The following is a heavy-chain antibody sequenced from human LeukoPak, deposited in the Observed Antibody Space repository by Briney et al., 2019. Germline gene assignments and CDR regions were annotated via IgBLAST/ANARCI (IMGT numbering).Heavy chain of an antibody. CDR1: GFTFSSYA. CDR2: ISGSGGST. D-gene: IGHD3-16*01. Sequence: PGGSLRLSCAASGFTFSSYAMSWVRQAPGKGLEWVSAISGSGGSTYYADSVKGRFTISRDNSKNTLYLQMNSLRAEDTAVYYCAKDRYVWGSRYYFDYWGQGTLVTVSS. V-gene: IGHV3-23*01. J-gene: IGHJ4*02. CDR3: AKDRYVWGSRYYFDY.